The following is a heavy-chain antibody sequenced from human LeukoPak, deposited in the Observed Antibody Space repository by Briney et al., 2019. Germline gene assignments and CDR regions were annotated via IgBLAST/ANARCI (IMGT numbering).Heavy chain of an antibody. CDR3: ARAIERGRRFDY. D-gene: IGHD5-24*01. J-gene: IGHJ4*02. Sequence: GASVKVSCRTSGYTFTTYYAHWVRQAPGQGLEWMGVINPSGGSASYAQNFQGRVAMTRDTSTSTVDMELSSLISDDTAIYYCARAIERGRRFDYWGQGTLVTVSS. CDR1: GYTFTTYY. CDR2: INPSGGSA. V-gene: IGHV1-46*01.